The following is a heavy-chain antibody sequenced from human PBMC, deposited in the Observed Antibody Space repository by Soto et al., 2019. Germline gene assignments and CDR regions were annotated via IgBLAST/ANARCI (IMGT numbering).Heavy chain of an antibody. CDR2: IYYIGST. Sequence: QVQLQESGPGLVKPSETLSLTCTVSGGSISSYYWSWIRQPPGKGLEWIGYIYYIGSTNYNPSLKSRVTISVDTSKNQFSLKLSSVTAADTAVYYCARDLGSSSWLYNWFDPWGQGTLVTVSS. J-gene: IGHJ5*02. CDR1: GGSISSYY. V-gene: IGHV4-59*01. CDR3: ARDLGSSSWLYNWFDP. D-gene: IGHD6-13*01.